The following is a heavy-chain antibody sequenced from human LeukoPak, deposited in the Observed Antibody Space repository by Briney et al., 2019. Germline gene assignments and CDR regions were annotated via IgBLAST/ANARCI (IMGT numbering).Heavy chain of an antibody. CDR3: ARESLGGDSNWFDP. V-gene: IGHV3-66*01. CDR1: GFTVSSNY. CDR2: IYSGGST. D-gene: IGHD2-21*02. J-gene: IGHJ5*02. Sequence: GGSLRLSCAASGFTVSSNYMSWVRQAPGKGLEWVSVIYSGGSTYYADSVKGRFTISRDNSKNTLYLQMNSLRAEDTAVYYCARESLGGDSNWFDPWGQGTLVTVSS.